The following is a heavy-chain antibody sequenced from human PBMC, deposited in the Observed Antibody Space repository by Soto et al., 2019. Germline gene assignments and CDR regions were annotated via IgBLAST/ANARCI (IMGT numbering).Heavy chain of an antibody. V-gene: IGHV4-61*01. CDR3: ASVYCSGGSCYPYFYYYYGMDV. D-gene: IGHD2-15*01. CDR1: GGSVSSGSYY. J-gene: IGHJ6*02. Sequence: PSETLSLTCTVSGGSVSSGSYYWSWIRQPPGKGLEWIGYIYYSGSTNYSPSLKSRVTISVDTSKNQFSLKLSSVTAADTAVYYCASVYCSGGSCYPYFYYYYGMDVWGQGTTVTVSS. CDR2: IYYSGST.